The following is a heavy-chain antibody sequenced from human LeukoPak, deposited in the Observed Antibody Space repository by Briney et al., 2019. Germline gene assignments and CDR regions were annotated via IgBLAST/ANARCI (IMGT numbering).Heavy chain of an antibody. CDR3: ARHLSAPDYYDSSGYPPGGYYFDY. CDR2: INHSGST. D-gene: IGHD3-22*01. V-gene: IGHV4-34*01. CDR1: GGSFSGYY. Sequence: PSETLSLTCAVYGGSFSGYYWSWIRQPPGKGLEWIRKINHSGSTNYNPSLRSRVTISVDTSKNQFSLKLSSVTAADTAVYYCARHLSAPDYYDSSGYPPGGYYFDYWGQGTLVTVSS. J-gene: IGHJ4*02.